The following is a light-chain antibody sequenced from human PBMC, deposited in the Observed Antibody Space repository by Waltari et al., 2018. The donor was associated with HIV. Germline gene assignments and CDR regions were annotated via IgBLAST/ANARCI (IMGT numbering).Light chain of an antibody. Sequence: DIQLTQSPSFLSASVGDRVTITCRASQGISSYLAWYQQKPGKAPKLLIYAASTLQSGVPSRFSGSGSGTEFTLTISRLQPEDFATYYCHQFPYTFGQGTKVEIK. V-gene: IGKV1-9*01. J-gene: IGKJ2*01. CDR1: QGISSY. CDR2: AAS. CDR3: HQFPYT.